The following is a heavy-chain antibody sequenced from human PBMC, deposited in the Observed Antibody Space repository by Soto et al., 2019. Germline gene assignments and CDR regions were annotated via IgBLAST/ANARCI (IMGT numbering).Heavy chain of an antibody. V-gene: IGHV4-4*07. D-gene: IGHD3-3*01. J-gene: IGHJ4*02. CDR2: IDTSGST. Sequence: LSLTCTVSGGSISNYYCDWIRQPAGKGLEWIGRIDTSGSTNYNPSLKSRVTMSVDTSKQEFSLKLSSVTAADTALYYCARGGQDFRPGSFDFWGPGALVTVS. CDR1: GGSISNYY. CDR3: ARGGQDFRPGSFDF.